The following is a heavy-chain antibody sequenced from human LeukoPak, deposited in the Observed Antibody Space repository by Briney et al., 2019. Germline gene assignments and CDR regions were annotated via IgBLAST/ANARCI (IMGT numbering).Heavy chain of an antibody. D-gene: IGHD3-22*01. Sequence: ASVKVSCKASGYTFTSYGISWVRQAPGQGLEWMGWISAYNGNTNYAQKPQGRVTMTTDTSTSTAYMELRSLRSDDTAVYYCARAVYYDSSEDWFDPWGQGTLVTVSS. J-gene: IGHJ5*02. V-gene: IGHV1-18*01. CDR2: ISAYNGNT. CDR1: GYTFTSYG. CDR3: ARAVYYDSSEDWFDP.